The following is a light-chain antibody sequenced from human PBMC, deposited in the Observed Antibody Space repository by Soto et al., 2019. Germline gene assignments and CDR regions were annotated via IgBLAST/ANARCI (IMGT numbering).Light chain of an antibody. CDR3: CSYAGSFIFV. V-gene: IGLV2-11*01. CDR1: SRDIGNYNY. J-gene: IGLJ1*01. CDR2: DVS. Sequence: LGHARSVSRSPGQSVTISCTGTSRDIGNYNYVSWYQQDPGKAPKLISYDVSKRPSGIPDRFFGSKFGNTASLTISGLQAEDEADYYCCSYAGSFIFVFGTGTKVTVL.